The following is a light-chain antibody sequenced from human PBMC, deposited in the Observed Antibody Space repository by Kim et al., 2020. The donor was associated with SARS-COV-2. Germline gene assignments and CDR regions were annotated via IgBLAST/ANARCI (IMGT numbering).Light chain of an antibody. Sequence: QAVVTQEPSLTVSPGGTVTLTCGSSTGAVTSGHYPYWFQKKPGQVPRTLIYDTVTKHSWTPARFSGSLLGGKAALTLSGAQPEDEADYYCFLSYGGVKIFGGGTQLTVL. V-gene: IGLV7-46*01. CDR3: FLSYGGVKI. CDR1: TGAVTSGHY. CDR2: DTV. J-gene: IGLJ2*01.